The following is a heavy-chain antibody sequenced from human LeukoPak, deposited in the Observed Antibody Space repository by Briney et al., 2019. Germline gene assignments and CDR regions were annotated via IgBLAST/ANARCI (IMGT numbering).Heavy chain of an antibody. CDR1: GCTFNHYS. D-gene: IGHD3-9*01. CDR2: IISSSTTI. V-gene: IGHV3-48*01. CDR3: ARVVTYYDILTGNNWFDP. Sequence: GGSLRLSCAASGCTFNHYSMNWVRQAPGKGLEWVSYIISSSTTIYYADSVKGRFTISRDNAKNSLYLQMNSLRAEDTAVYYCARVVTYYDILTGNNWFDPWGQGTLVTVSS. J-gene: IGHJ5*02.